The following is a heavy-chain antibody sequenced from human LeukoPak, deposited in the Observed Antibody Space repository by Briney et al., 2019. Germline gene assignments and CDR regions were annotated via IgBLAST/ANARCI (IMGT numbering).Heavy chain of an antibody. CDR1: GLIFSTYW. Sequence: PGGSLRLSCEVSGLIFSTYWMTWVRQAPGKGLEWVATITRDGNEKYYVDSVKGRFTISRDNAKDSLCLQINSLRAEDTAVYYCARDRHCVNGVCHSPPGMDVWGQGTTVTVSS. D-gene: IGHD2-8*01. J-gene: IGHJ6*02. CDR3: ARDRHCVNGVCHSPPGMDV. V-gene: IGHV3-7*01. CDR2: ITRDGNEK.